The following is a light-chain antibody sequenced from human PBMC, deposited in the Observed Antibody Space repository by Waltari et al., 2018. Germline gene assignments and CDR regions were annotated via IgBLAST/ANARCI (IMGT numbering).Light chain of an antibody. CDR1: SSDMGRYDI. Sequence: QSALTQPASVSGSPGQSVTISCTGASSDMGRYDIVSWYQHHPGNAPNLIICAVSKRPSGVSDRFSGSKSGDTASLTISGLQFEDEADYYCCSYAGNYIWVFGGGTRLTVL. CDR3: CSYAGNYIWV. CDR2: AVS. V-gene: IGLV2-23*02. J-gene: IGLJ3*02.